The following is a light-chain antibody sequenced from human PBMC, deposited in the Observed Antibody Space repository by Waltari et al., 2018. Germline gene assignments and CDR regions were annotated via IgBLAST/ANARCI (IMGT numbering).Light chain of an antibody. V-gene: IGLV1-44*01. Sequence: QSVLTQPPSASGTPGQGVTIPCSGRSSNIGSNRVNWYQQLPGTAPKLLIFSDNQRPSGVPDRFSGSKSGNSASLAISGLQSDDEAHYYCAAWDDSLNSVLFGGGTKLTVL. J-gene: IGLJ2*01. CDR1: SSNIGSNR. CDR3: AAWDDSLNSVL. CDR2: SDN.